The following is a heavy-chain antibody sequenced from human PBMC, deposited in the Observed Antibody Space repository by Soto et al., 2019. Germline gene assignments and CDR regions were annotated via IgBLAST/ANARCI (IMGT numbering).Heavy chain of an antibody. V-gene: IGHV3-23*01. CDR2: SSATGAGT. CDR3: AKDRRAGGNYGFYSDF. CDR1: GFTFSSYG. D-gene: IGHD1-7*01. J-gene: IGHJ4*02. Sequence: GGSLRLSCAASGFTFSSYGMTWVRQAPGKGLEWVSFSSATGAGTYYADSVKGRLTISRDNSKNTLYLQMTSLRADDTAVYYCAKDRRAGGNYGFYSDFWGQGALVTVSS.